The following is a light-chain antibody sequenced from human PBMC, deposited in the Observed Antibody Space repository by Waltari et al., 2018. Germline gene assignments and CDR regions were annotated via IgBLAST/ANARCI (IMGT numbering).Light chain of an antibody. Sequence: DIQMTQSPSSLSASVGDRVTITCRTSQCISTYLSLYQQKPGKAPRLLIYGASSLQSGVPSRFSGSGSGTDFTLTINSLQSEDFATYYCQQSYSTPRTFGQGTKVEIK. CDR1: QCISTY. J-gene: IGKJ1*01. CDR2: GAS. CDR3: QQSYSTPRT. V-gene: IGKV1-39*01.